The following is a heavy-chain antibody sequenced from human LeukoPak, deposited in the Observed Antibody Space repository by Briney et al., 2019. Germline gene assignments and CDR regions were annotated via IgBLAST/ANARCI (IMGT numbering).Heavy chain of an antibody. V-gene: IGHV1-2*02. CDR3: ARGSSGWYFDFDY. CDR1: GYTFTGYY. J-gene: IGHJ4*02. CDR2: INPNSGGT. D-gene: IGHD6-19*01. Sequence: ASVKVSCKASGYTFTGYYMHWVRQAPGQGLEWMGWINPNSGGTNHAQKFQGRVTMTRDTSISTAYMELSRLRSDDTAVYYCARGSSGWYFDFDYWGQGTLVTVSS.